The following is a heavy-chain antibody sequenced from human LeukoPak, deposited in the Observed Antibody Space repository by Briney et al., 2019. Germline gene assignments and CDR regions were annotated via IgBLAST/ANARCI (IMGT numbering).Heavy chain of an antibody. CDR1: GFTFSSYS. CDR2: ISSSSSYI. CDR3: ARGSSGWFEYFQH. Sequence: GGSLRLSCAASGFTFSSYSMNWVRQAPGKGLEWVSSISSSSSYIYYADSVKGRFTISRDNAKNSLYLQMNSLRAEDTAVYYCARGSSGWFEYFQHWGQGTLVTVSS. J-gene: IGHJ1*01. D-gene: IGHD6-19*01. V-gene: IGHV3-21*01.